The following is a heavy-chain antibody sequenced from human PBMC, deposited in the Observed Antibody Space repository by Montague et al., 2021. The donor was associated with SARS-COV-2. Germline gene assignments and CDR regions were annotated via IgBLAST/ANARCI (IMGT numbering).Heavy chain of an antibody. Sequence: SESLSLTCTVSGGSISSSSYYWGWIRQPPGKGLEWIGSIYYSGSTYYNPSLKSRVTISVDTSKNQFSLKLSSVTAADTAVYYCARDLNEYSSSEGFDYWGQGTLVTVSS. CDR3: ARDLNEYSSSEGFDY. D-gene: IGHD6-6*01. CDR2: IYYSGST. V-gene: IGHV4-39*07. J-gene: IGHJ4*02. CDR1: GGSISSSSYY.